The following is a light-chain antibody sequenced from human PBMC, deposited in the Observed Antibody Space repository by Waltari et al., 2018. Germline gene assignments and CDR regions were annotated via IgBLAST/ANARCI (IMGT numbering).Light chain of an antibody. CDR3: QQRSNWPLT. J-gene: IGKJ4*01. V-gene: IGKV3-11*01. Sequence: EIVLTQSPATLSLSPGERATLSCRASQSVNWYLAWYQQRPGQAPRLLIFDTSNRATGIPARCSGSGSETDFTLTISSLEPDDSAVYYCQQRSNWPLTFGGGTKVEIK. CDR2: DTS. CDR1: QSVNWY.